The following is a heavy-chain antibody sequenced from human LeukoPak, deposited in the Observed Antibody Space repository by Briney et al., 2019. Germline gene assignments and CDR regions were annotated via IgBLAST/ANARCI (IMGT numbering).Heavy chain of an antibody. V-gene: IGHV3-30*02. CDR1: GFTFSSYG. J-gene: IGHJ4*02. CDR2: IHYDRCDI. CDR3: ARTQTLYSSSWYYFDY. Sequence: GGSLRLSCGASGFTFSSYGMHWFRQAPGKGLEGVAFIHYDRCDIYYADSVKGRFTIYRDNSKKTLYLQMNSLRAEDPAVYYCARTQTLYSSSWYYFDYWGQGTLVTVSS. D-gene: IGHD6-13*01.